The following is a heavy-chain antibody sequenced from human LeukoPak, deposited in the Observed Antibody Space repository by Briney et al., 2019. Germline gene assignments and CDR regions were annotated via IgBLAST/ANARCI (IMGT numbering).Heavy chain of an antibody. CDR2: ISGNGAGT. V-gene: IGHV3-23*02. J-gene: IGHJ4*02. Sequence: QSGGSLRLSCTPSGFTFSSHAMSWVRQAPGKGLEWVSGISGNGAGTYYGDSVKGRFTISRDNSKNTLYLQMNSLRAEDTAVYYCAKDGMYSSGWYIDYWGQGTLVTVSS. CDR1: GFTFSSHA. D-gene: IGHD6-19*01. CDR3: AKDGMYSSGWYIDY.